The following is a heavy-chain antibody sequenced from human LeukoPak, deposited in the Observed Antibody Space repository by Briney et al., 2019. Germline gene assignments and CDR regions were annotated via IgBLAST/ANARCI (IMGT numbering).Heavy chain of an antibody. CDR1: GGSVTTTNW. J-gene: IGHJ4*02. Sequence: SGTLSLTCDVSGGSVTTTNWWTWVRQPPGKGLEGIGGVHLDGRTNYNPSLRSRLTMSVDLSENHVSLKLTSVTAADTAVYYCAREGGYFRPLDYSGQGTLVTVSS. CDR2: VHLDGRT. CDR3: AREGGYFRPLDY. D-gene: IGHD3-22*01. V-gene: IGHV4-4*02.